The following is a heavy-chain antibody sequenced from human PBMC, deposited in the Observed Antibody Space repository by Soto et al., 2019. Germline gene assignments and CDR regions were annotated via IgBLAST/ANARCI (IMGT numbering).Heavy chain of an antibody. J-gene: IGHJ4*02. CDR2: IYHSGST. Sequence: SETLSLTCAVSGGSISSGGYSWSWIRQPPGKGLEWIGYIYHSGSTYYNPSLKSRVTISVDRSKNQFSLKLSSVTAADTAVYYCAAGGGLPRYFWGQGTLVTVSS. CDR3: AAGGGLPRYF. D-gene: IGHD5-12*01. CDR1: GGSISSGGYS. V-gene: IGHV4-30-2*01.